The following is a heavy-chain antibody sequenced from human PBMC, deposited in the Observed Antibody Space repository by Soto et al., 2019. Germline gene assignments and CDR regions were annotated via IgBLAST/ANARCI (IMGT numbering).Heavy chain of an antibody. CDR1: GGTFSSYA. CDR2: IIPIFGTA. D-gene: IGHD4-17*01. V-gene: IGHV1-69*01. Sequence: QVQLVQSGAEVKKPGSSVKVSCKASGGTFSSYAISWVRQAPGQGLEWMGGIIPIFGTANYAQKFQGRVTITADESTSTAYLELSSLRSEDTAVYYCARDTPTTVTTTGGHFDYWGQGTLVTVSS. CDR3: ARDTPTTVTTTGGHFDY. J-gene: IGHJ4*02.